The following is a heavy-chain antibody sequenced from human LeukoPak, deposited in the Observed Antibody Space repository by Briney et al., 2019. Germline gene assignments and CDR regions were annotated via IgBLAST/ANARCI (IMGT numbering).Heavy chain of an antibody. CDR2: IKGGGGDP. CDR1: GFTFSSYA. CDR3: AQGGHDFNPFYY. V-gene: IGHV3-23*01. D-gene: IGHD2-21*02. J-gene: IGHJ4*02. Sequence: GGSLRLSCAASGFTFSSYAMGWVRQAPGEGLEWVSSIKGGGGDPFYADSVRGRFTISRDKSKNTLYLQLNSLRAEDTAVYFCAQGGHDFNPFYYWGQGTLVTVSS.